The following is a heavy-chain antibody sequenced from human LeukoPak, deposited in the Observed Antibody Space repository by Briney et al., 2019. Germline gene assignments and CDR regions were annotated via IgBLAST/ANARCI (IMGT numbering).Heavy chain of an antibody. CDR3: AITEYCSSTSCSDNDY. V-gene: IGHV3-66*01. D-gene: IGHD2-2*01. CDR1: GFTVSSNY. CDR2: IYSGGST. Sequence: PGGSLRLSCAASGFTVSSNYMSWVRQAPGKGLEWVSVIYSGGSTCYADSVKGRFTISRDNSKNTLYLQMSSLRAEDTAVYYCAITEYCSSTSCSDNDYWGQGTLVTVSS. J-gene: IGHJ4*02.